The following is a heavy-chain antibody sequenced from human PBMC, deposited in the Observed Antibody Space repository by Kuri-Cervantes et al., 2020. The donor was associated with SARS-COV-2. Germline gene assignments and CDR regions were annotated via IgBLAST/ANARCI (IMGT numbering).Heavy chain of an antibody. V-gene: IGHV4-38-2*02. CDR1: GYSISSGYY. J-gene: IGHJ6*04. D-gene: IGHD3-3*01. CDR3: ARDLFTIFGQHSVGV. CDR2: IYHSGST. Sequence: GSLRLSCTVSGYSISSGYYWGWIRQPPGKGLEWIGSIYHSGSTYYNPSLKSRVTISVDTSKNQFSLKLSSVTAADTAVYYCARDLFTIFGQHSVGVWGKGTTVTVSS.